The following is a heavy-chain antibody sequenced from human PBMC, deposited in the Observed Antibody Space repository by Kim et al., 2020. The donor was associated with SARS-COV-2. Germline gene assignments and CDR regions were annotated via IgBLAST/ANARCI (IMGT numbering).Heavy chain of an antibody. V-gene: IGHV3-64D*09. CDR2: ISSNGGST. J-gene: IGHJ5*02. D-gene: IGHD6-13*01. Sequence: GGSLRLSCSASGFTFSSYAMHWVRQAPGKGLEYVSAISSNGGSTYYADSVKGRFTISRDNSKNTLYLQMSSLRAEDTAVYYCVKDAIIGVAAAAWSVFDPWGQGTLVTVSS. CDR3: VKDAIIGVAAAAWSVFDP. CDR1: GFTFSSYA.